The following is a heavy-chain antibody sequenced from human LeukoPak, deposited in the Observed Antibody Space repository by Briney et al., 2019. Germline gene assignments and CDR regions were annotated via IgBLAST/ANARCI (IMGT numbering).Heavy chain of an antibody. CDR2: ISSSSSYI. CDR1: GFTFSSYG. V-gene: IGHV3-21*01. J-gene: IGHJ4*02. D-gene: IGHD4-17*01. CDR3: ARDDGDYAHPVDY. Sequence: PGGSLRLSCAASGFTFSSYGMHWVRQAPGKGLEWVSSISSSSSYIYYADSVKGRFTISRDNAKNSLYLQMNSLRAEDTAVYYCARDDGDYAHPVDYWGQGTLVTVSS.